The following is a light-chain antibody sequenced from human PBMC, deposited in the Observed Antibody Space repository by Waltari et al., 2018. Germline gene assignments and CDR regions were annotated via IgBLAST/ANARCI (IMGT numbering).Light chain of an antibody. Sequence: DIVMTQSPDSLAVSLGEGATINCHSSQSVLYSSNNKNYVAWYQQKPGQPPKLLVDWASTRESGVPDRFSAGGSGTDFTLTISSLQAEDVAVYYCQQFYTTPMTFGQGTRLEIK. CDR3: QQFYTTPMT. V-gene: IGKV4-1*01. J-gene: IGKJ5*01. CDR2: WAS. CDR1: QSVLYSSNNKNY.